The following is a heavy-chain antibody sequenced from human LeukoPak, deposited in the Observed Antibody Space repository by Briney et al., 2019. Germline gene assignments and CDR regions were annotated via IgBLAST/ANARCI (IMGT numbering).Heavy chain of an antibody. CDR2: IYPGDSDT. Sequence: GASVKVSCKGSGYSFPSFWIGWVRQMPGKGLQWMGIIYPGDSDTRYSPSFQGQVTISVDKSISTAYLQWSCLQASDTAMYYCARGNYDFWSAFAHWGQGTLVTVSS. CDR3: ARGNYDFWSAFAH. D-gene: IGHD3-3*01. J-gene: IGHJ4*02. CDR1: GYSFPSFW. V-gene: IGHV5-51*03.